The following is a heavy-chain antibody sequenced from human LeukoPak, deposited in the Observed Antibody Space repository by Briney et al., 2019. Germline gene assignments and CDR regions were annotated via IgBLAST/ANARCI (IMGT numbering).Heavy chain of an antibody. Sequence: ASVKVSCTASGYTFTGYNMEWLRQAPGQGLEWMGWINHNSGGTNYAQKFQGRVTMTRDTSISTAYMELSRLRSDDTAVYYCARDGHFDYWGQGTLVTVSS. CDR1: GYTFTGYN. J-gene: IGHJ4*02. V-gene: IGHV1-2*02. CDR3: ARDGHFDY. CDR2: INHNSGGT.